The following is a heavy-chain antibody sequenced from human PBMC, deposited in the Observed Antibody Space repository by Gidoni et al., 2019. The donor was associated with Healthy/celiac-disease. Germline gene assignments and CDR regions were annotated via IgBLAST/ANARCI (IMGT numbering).Heavy chain of an antibody. CDR1: VCPIRSSSYY. D-gene: IGHD6-13*01. CDR3: ARLGIGWEAAGTS. CDR2: IYYSGST. J-gene: IGHJ5*02. V-gene: IGHV4-39*01. Sequence: QLQLQESGPGLVKPSETLSLTCTFSVCPIRSSSYYWGWIRQPPGKGLEWIGGIYYSGSTYYNPSLKSRVTISVDTAKNQFSLKLSSVTAADTAVYYCARLGIGWEAAGTSWGQGTLVTVSS.